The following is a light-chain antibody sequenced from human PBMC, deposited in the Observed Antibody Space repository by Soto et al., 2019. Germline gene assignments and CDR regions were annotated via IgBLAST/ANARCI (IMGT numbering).Light chain of an antibody. J-gene: IGLJ1*01. CDR1: SSNIGSNT. V-gene: IGLV1-44*01. CDR3: EALDDSLNGYV. CDR2: SNN. Sequence: QSVLTQPPSASGTPGQRVTISCSGSSSNIGSNTVNWYQQLPGTAPKLLIYSNNERPSGVPDRFSGSKSGTSASLAISGLQSEDEADYYCEALDDSLNGYVFGTGTKLTVL.